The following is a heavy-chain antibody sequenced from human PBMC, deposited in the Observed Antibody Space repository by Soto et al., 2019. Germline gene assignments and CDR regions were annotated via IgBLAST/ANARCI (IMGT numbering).Heavy chain of an antibody. V-gene: IGHV3-21*01. D-gene: IGHD6-6*01. Sequence: GVSLRLSCAASGFSFSSYSMNWVRQAPGKGLEWVSSISSSSSYIYYADSVKGRFTISRDNAKNSVYPHMNSLRAENPAVYCYARVAAPTTTIRSRYVRDQGST. CDR3: ARVAAPTTTIRSRYV. CDR2: ISSSSSYI. J-gene: IGHJ6*02. CDR1: GFSFSSYS.